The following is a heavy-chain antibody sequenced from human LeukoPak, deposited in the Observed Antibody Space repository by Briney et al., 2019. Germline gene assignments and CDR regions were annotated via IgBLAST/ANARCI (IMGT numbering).Heavy chain of an antibody. V-gene: IGHV4-61*02. J-gene: IGHJ3*02. CDR2: IYTSGST. CDR1: GGSISSGSYY. CDR3: ASGGGLNCSSTSCYSEDASDI. Sequence: SETLSLTCTVSGGSISSGSYYWSWIRQPAGKGLEWIGRIYTSGSTNYNPSLKSRVTMSVDTSKNQFSLKLSSVTAADTAVYYCASGGGLNCSSTSCYSEDASDIWGQGTMVTVSS. D-gene: IGHD2-2*02.